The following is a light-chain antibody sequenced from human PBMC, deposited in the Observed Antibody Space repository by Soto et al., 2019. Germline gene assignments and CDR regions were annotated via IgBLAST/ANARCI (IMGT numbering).Light chain of an antibody. Sequence: QSVLTQPPSASGSPGQSVTISCTGTSSDVGDYNYVSWYQQHPGKAPKLLIYEVSNRPSGVPDRFSGSKSGNTASLTVSGPQAEDEADYYCSSYAGSNTVVFGGGTKLTVL. J-gene: IGLJ2*01. CDR3: SSYAGSNTVV. V-gene: IGLV2-8*01. CDR2: EVS. CDR1: SSDVGDYNY.